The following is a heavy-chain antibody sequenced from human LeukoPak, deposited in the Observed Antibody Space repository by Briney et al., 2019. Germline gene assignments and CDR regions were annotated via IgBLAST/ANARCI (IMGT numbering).Heavy chain of an antibody. Sequence: PSETLSLTCTVSDGSISSSSYYWGWIRQPPGQGLEWIGTIYYSGSTNYNPSLKSRVTISVDTSKNQFSLKLSSVTAADTAVYYCARGRLVAGTHFDYWGQGTLVTVSS. CDR2: IYYSGST. CDR3: ARGRLVAGTHFDY. J-gene: IGHJ4*02. CDR1: DGSISSSSYY. D-gene: IGHD6-19*01. V-gene: IGHV4-39*07.